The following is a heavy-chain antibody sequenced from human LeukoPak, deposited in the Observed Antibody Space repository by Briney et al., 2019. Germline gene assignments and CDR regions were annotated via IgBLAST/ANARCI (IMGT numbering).Heavy chain of an antibody. D-gene: IGHD3-16*01. CDR2: IYTGGTT. CDR3: TREISRFGI. J-gene: IGHJ4*02. Sequence: GGSLRLSCAASGFTFSSYALHWVRQAPGKGLEWVSSIYTGGTTYYADSVKGRFTISRDDPKNTLYLQMNSLRADDTAVYYCTREISRFGIWGQGTLVTVSS. CDR1: GFTFSSYA. V-gene: IGHV3-66*01.